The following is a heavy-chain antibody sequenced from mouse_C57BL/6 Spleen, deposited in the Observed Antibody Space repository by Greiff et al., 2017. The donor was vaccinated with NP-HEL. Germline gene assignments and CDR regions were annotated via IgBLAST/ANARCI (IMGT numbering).Heavy chain of an antibody. CDR2: INPGSGGT. CDR1: GYAFTNYL. Sequence: VQLQQSGAELVRPGTSVKVSCKASGYAFTNYLIEWVKQRPGQGLEWIGVINPGSGGTNYNEKFKGKATLTADKSSSTAYMQLSSLTSEDSAVYFCARRWDVRYYYAMDYWGQRTSVTVSS. CDR3: ARRWDVRYYYAMDY. V-gene: IGHV1-54*01. J-gene: IGHJ4*01. D-gene: IGHD1-1*01.